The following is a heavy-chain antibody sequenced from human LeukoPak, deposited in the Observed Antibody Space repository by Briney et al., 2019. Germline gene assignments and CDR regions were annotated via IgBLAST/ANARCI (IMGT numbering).Heavy chain of an antibody. CDR2: ISAYNGNT. J-gene: IGHJ4*02. CDR1: GYTFSSYG. CDR3: ARDRQLGSSGYYAAY. V-gene: IGHV1-18*01. D-gene: IGHD3-22*01. Sequence: GASVKVSCKASGYTFSSYGISWVRQAPGQGLEWMGWISAYNGNTNYAQKVQGRVTLTTGTSTSTAYMELRSLRSDDTAVYYCARDRQLGSSGYYAAYWGQGTLVTVSS.